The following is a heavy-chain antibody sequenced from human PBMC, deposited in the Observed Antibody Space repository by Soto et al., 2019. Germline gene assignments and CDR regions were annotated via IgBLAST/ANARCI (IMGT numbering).Heavy chain of an antibody. CDR3: ARRSMQENYFDY. CDR2: IYYSGST. J-gene: IGHJ4*02. Sequence: SETLSLTCTVSSGSLSSYFWSWFRQPPGKGLEWIGYIYYSGSTNYNPSLKSRVTISVDASKKQFSLKLTSVTAADTAVYYCARRSMQENYFDYWGQGTQVTVSS. CDR1: SGSLSSYF. V-gene: IGHV4-59*01.